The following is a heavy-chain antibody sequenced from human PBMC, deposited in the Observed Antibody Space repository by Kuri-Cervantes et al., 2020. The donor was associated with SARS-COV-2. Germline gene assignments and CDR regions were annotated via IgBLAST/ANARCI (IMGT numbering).Heavy chain of an antibody. Sequence: GESLKISCAASGFTFSGSAMHWVRQASGKGLGWVGRIRSKANSYATAYAASVKGRFTISRDDSKNTAYLQMNSLKTEDTAVYYCTSQTSGDYWGQGTLVTVSS. J-gene: IGHJ4*02. CDR3: TSQTSGDY. D-gene: IGHD1-26*01. V-gene: IGHV3-73*01. CDR1: GFTFSGSA. CDR2: IRSKANSYAT.